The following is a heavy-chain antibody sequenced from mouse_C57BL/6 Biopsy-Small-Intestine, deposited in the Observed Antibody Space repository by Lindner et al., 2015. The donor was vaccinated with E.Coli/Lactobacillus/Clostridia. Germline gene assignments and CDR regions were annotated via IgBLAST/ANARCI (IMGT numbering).Heavy chain of an antibody. CDR3: ARAGYSNLAY. CDR1: GYTFTSYG. Sequence: VQLQESGAELARPGASVKLFCKASGYTFTSYGISWVKQRTGQGLEWIGEIYPRSGNTYYNEKFKGKATLTADKSSSTAYMELRSLTSEDSAVYFCARAGYSNLAYWGQGTLVTVSA. J-gene: IGHJ3*01. CDR2: IYPRSGNT. V-gene: IGHV1-81*01. D-gene: IGHD2-5*01.